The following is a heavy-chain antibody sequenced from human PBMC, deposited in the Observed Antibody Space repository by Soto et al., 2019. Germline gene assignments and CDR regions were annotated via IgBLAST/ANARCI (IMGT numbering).Heavy chain of an antibody. CDR2: ISSSGITI. CDR3: ARDGYFSYGMDV. J-gene: IGHJ6*02. CDR1: GFTFSSYQ. Sequence: GGSLRLSCAGSGFTFSSYQMHRVRQAPGKGLEWVSYISSSGITIYYAESVKGRFTISRDNAKNSLYLHMNSLRADDTAVYYCARDGYFSYGMDVWGQGTTVTVSS. V-gene: IGHV3-48*03. D-gene: IGHD2-21*01.